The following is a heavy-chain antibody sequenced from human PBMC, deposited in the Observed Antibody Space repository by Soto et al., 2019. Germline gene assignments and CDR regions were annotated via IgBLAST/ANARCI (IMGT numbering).Heavy chain of an antibody. V-gene: IGHV3-48*03. CDR1: GFTFSSYE. CDR2: ISSSGSTI. D-gene: IGHD3-22*01. CDR3: ARDELSMIASYGMDV. Sequence: PGGSMRLSCAASGFTFSSYEMDCVRQAPGKGLEWVSYISSSGSTIYYADSVKGRFTISRDNAKNSLYLQMNSLRAEDTAVYYCARDELSMIASYGMDVWGQGTTVTVSS. J-gene: IGHJ6*02.